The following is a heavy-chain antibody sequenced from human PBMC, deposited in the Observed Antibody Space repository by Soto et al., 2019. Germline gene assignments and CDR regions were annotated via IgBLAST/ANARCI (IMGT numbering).Heavy chain of an antibody. CDR1: GYTFTDYG. CDR3: ARERGGYNHFDY. D-gene: IGHD1-26*01. V-gene: IGHV1-18*01. J-gene: IGHJ4*02. Sequence: QVQLVQSGAEVKKPGASVRVSCKSSGYTFTDYGITWVRQAPGQGLEWMGWINTYKGNINYAQRLQGSVTMTTDTSTSTAYMELRSLTSDDTAVYYCARERGGYNHFDYWGQGALVTVSS. CDR2: INTYKGNI.